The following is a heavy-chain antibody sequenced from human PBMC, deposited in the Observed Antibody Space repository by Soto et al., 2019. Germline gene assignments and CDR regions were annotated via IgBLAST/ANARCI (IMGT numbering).Heavy chain of an antibody. CDR2: INHSGST. V-gene: IGHV4-34*01. J-gene: IGHJ4*02. CDR1: GGSFSGYY. D-gene: IGHD6-13*01. CDR3: ASFSSSWSGSSYFDY. Sequence: QVQLQQWGAGLLKPSETLYLTCAVYGGSFSGYYWSWIRQPPGKGLEWIGEINHSGSTNYNPSLKSRDTISVDTSKNQFSLKLSSVTAADTAVYYCASFSSSWSGSSYFDYGGQGTLVTVSS.